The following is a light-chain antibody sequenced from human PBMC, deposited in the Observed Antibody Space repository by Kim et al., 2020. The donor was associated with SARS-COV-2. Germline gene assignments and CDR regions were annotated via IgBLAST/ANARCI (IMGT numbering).Light chain of an antibody. Sequence: LSPAERATLSRRASQSVSSYLAWYQQKPGQAPRLLIYDASNRATGIPARFSGSGSGTDFTLTISSLEPEDFAVYYCQQRSNWPRYSFGQGTKLEI. J-gene: IGKJ2*03. CDR3: QQRSNWPRYS. CDR1: QSVSSY. V-gene: IGKV3-11*01. CDR2: DAS.